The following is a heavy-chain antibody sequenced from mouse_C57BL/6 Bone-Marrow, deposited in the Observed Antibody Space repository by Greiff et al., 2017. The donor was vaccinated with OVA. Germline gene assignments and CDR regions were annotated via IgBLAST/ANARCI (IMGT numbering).Heavy chain of an antibody. V-gene: IGHV14-3*01. CDR2: IDPANGNT. Sequence: EVQLQQSVAELVRPGASVKLSCTASGFNIKNTYMHWVKQRPEQGLEWIGRIDPANGNTKYAPKFQGKATITADTSSNTAYLQLSSLTSEDTAIYYCASDYYGSSPWFAYWGQGTLVTVSA. CDR3: ASDYYGSSPWFAY. D-gene: IGHD1-1*01. CDR1: GFNIKNTY. J-gene: IGHJ3*01.